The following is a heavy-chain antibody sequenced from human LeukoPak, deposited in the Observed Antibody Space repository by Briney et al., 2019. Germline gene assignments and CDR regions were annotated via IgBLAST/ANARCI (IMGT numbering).Heavy chain of an antibody. J-gene: IGHJ3*02. CDR1: GFTFSNAL. Sequence: GGSLRLSCAASGFTFSNALMSWVRQAPGKGLEWVGRIKSKTDGGTTDYAAPVKGRFTISRDDSKNTLYLQMNSLKTEDTAVYYCTTDPYYYDSSGYSDAFDIWGQGTMVTVSS. D-gene: IGHD3-22*01. V-gene: IGHV3-15*01. CDR3: TTDPYYYDSSGYSDAFDI. CDR2: IKSKTDGGTT.